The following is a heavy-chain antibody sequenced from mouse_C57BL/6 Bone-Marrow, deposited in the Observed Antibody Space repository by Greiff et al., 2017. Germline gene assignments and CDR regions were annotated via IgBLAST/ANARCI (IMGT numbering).Heavy chain of an antibody. CDR1: GFTFSSYA. D-gene: IGHD1-2*01. Sequence: EVMLVESGEGLVKPGGSLKLSCAASGFTFSSYAMSWVRQTPEKRLEWVAYISSGGDYIYYADTVKGRFTISRDNARNALYLQMSSLKSVDTAMYYSTRDARTTARRRFAYWGQGTLVTVSA. J-gene: IGHJ3*01. V-gene: IGHV5-9-1*02. CDR3: TRDARTTARRRFAY. CDR2: ISSGGDYI.